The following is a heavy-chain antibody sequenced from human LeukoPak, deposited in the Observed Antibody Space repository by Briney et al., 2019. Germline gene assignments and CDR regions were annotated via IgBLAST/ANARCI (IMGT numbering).Heavy chain of an antibody. V-gene: IGHV3-11*01. J-gene: IGHJ4*02. CDR3: ARSSSGWNFDY. CDR1: VFTFSDYY. Sequence: GGSLRLSCAASVFTFSDYYISWIRQAPGKGLEWVSYISSSGSTIYYADSVKGRFTISRDNAKNSLYLQMNSLRAEDTGVYYCARSSSGWNFDYWGRGTLVTVSS. D-gene: IGHD6-19*01. CDR2: ISSSGSTI.